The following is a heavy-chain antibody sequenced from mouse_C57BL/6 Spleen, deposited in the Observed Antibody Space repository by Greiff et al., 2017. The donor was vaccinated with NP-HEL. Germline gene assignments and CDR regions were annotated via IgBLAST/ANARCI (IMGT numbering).Heavy chain of an antibody. CDR2: INPNNGGT. V-gene: IGHV1-18*01. CDR1: GYTFTDYN. Sequence: DVKLQESGPELVKPGASVKIPCKASGYTFTDYNMDWVKQSHGKSLEWIGDINPNNGGTIYNQKFKGKATLTVDKSSSTAYMELRSLTSEDTAVDYCARSSYYFDYWGQGTTLTVSS. CDR3: ARSSYYFDY. J-gene: IGHJ2*01.